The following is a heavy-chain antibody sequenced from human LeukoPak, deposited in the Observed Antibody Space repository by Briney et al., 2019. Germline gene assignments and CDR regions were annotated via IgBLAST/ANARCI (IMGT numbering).Heavy chain of an antibody. V-gene: IGHV4-31*11. J-gene: IGHJ4*02. CDR1: GGSFSGYY. D-gene: IGHD4-17*01. CDR3: ARGADDYGDYVAHFDY. Sequence: SEILSLTCAVYGGSFSGYYWSWIRQHPGKGLEWIGYIYYSGSTYYNPSLKSRVTISVDTSKNQFSLKLSSVTAADTAVYYCARGADDYGDYVAHFDYWGQGTLVTVSS. CDR2: IYYSGST.